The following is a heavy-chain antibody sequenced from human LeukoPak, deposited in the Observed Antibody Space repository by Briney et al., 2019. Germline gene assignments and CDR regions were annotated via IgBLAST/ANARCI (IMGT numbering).Heavy chain of an antibody. J-gene: IGHJ4*02. V-gene: IGHV3-7*01. CDR2: IKPDGSDK. CDR3: AIFLEWPHDY. CDR1: GFIFRTYW. D-gene: IGHD3-3*01. Sequence: GGSLRLSCAASGFIFRTYWMLWVRQPPGKGLEWVATIKPDGSDKYYADSVKGRFTFSRDNAKNSLYLQMNSLRAEDTAVYYCAIFLEWPHDYWGQGTLVTVSS.